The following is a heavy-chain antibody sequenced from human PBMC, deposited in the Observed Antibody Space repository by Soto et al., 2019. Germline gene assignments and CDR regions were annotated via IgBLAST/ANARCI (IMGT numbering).Heavy chain of an antibody. CDR3: AKAGCGGECYYIFDY. J-gene: IGHJ4*02. D-gene: IGHD2-21*01. CDR1: GYTFTSYY. Sequence: GASVKVSCKASGYTFTSYYMNWVRQAPGQGLEWLGIINPSGGYTTYAQRFLGRVTISRDNSKNTLHLQMNSLRAEDSAVYYCAKAGCGGECYYIFDYWGQGTLVTVSS. V-gene: IGHV1-46*01. CDR2: INPSGGYT.